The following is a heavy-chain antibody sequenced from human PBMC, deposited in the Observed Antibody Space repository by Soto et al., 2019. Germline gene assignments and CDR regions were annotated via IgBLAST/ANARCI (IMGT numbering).Heavy chain of an antibody. CDR1: GFTFSSYW. J-gene: IGHJ4*02. V-gene: IGHV3-7*01. D-gene: IGHD2-15*01. Sequence: GGSLRLSCAASGFTFSSYWMSWVRQAPGKGLEWVATIKQDGSEKYYVDSVKGRFTISRDNAKNSLYLQMNSLRAEDTAVYYCARVNPKYCSGGSCYAFDYWGQGTLVTVSS. CDR3: ARVNPKYCSGGSCYAFDY. CDR2: IKQDGSEK.